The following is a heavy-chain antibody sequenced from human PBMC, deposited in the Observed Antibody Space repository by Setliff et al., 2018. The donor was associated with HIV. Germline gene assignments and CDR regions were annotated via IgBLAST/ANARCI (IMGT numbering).Heavy chain of an antibody. CDR1: GYSISNGYY. V-gene: IGHV4-38-2*02. D-gene: IGHD3-10*01. CDR2: VYNSGIT. J-gene: IGHJ6*03. Sequence: SETLSLTCALSGYSISNGYYWGWIRQPPGKGLEWIGSVYNSGITFKNPSLKSRVTISVDRSGNQFSLRLTSVTAADTAVYYCARDGPLEGSYRYYYYYMDVWGKGTTVTVSS. CDR3: ARDGPLEGSYRYYYYYMDV.